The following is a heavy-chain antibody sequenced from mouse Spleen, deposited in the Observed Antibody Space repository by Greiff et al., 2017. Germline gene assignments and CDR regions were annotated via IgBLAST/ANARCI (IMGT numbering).Heavy chain of an antibody. CDR3: ARSGWLPPAWFAY. CDR2: IYPGDGDT. Sequence: VQLQQSGAELVRPGSSVKISCKASGYAFSSYWMNWVKQRPGQGLEWIGQIYPGDGDTNYNGKFKGKATLTADKSSSTAYMQLSSLTSEDSAVYFCARSGWLPPAWFAYWGQGTLVTVSA. J-gene: IGHJ3*01. D-gene: IGHD2-3*01. CDR1: GYAFSSYW. V-gene: IGHV1-80*01.